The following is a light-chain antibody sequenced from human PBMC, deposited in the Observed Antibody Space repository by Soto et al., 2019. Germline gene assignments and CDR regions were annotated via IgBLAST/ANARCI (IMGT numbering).Light chain of an antibody. CDR2: AAS. CDR1: QSVPRH. J-gene: IGKJ1*01. V-gene: IGKV3D-15*01. CDR3: QQYNNWART. Sequence: EIVLTQSPASLSLSPGERATGSCRASQSVPRHLAWYQXRAGVPPRLLLYAASTRATGVADRFSGRGSGTECTLIIDSLQSEDFAVYYCQQYNNWARTFGQGTKVDIK.